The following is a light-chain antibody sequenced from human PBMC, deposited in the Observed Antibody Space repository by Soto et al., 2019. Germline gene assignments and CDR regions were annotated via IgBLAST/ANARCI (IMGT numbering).Light chain of an antibody. CDR1: QSVSSS. J-gene: IGKJ4*01. CDR3: QQRSDWPPSLT. CDR2: AAS. Sequence: EIVLTQSPATLSLSPGERATLSCRASQSVSSSLAWYQQKPGQAPRLLIYAASNRATGIPTRFSGSGSGTDFTLTISSLEPEDFGVYYCQQRSDWPPSLTFGGGTKVDNK. V-gene: IGKV3-11*01.